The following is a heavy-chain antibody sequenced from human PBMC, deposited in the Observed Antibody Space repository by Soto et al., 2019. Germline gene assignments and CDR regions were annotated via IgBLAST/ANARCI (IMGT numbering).Heavy chain of an antibody. J-gene: IGHJ4*02. CDR1: GFSLSTSGVG. V-gene: IGHV2-5*02. CDR3: AHSASGSYSKYFDY. CDR2: IYWDDDK. D-gene: IGHD3-10*01. Sequence: QITLKESGPPLVKPTQTLTLTCTFSGFSLSTSGVGVGWIRQPPGKALDWLALIYWDDDKRYSPSLKSRLTIIKDTSKNQVVLTLTNMDPVDTATYYCAHSASGSYSKYFDYWGQGTLVTVSS.